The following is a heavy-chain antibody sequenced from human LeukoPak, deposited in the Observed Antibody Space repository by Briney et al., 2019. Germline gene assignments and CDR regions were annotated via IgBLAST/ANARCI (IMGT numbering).Heavy chain of an antibody. Sequence: ASVKLSCKAVGSIFTGYYMHGVRQAPGQGLEWMGWINPNSGGTNYAQKFHGRVTMTRDTSISTAYMELSRLRSDDTAVYHCARVLYDILTGSYGMDVWGQGTTVTVSS. CDR2: INPNSGGT. D-gene: IGHD3-9*01. V-gene: IGHV1-2*02. CDR3: ARVLYDILTGSYGMDV. CDR1: GSIFTGYY. J-gene: IGHJ6*02.